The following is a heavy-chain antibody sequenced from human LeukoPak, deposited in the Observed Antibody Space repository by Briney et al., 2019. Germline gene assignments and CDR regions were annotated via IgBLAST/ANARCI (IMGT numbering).Heavy chain of an antibody. CDR3: AREEAIRGYFDY. J-gene: IGHJ4*02. D-gene: IGHD3-10*01. V-gene: IGHV3-30-3*01. CDR1: GFTFSSYA. CDR2: ISYDGSNK. Sequence: GRSLRLSCAASGFTFSSYAMHWVRQAPGKGLEWVAVISYDGSNKYYADSVKGRFTISRDNSKNTLYLQMNSLRAEDTAVYYCAREEAIRGYFDYWGQGTLVTVSS.